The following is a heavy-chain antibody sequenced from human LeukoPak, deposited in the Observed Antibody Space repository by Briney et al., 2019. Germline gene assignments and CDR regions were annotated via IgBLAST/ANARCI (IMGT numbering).Heavy chain of an antibody. D-gene: IGHD2-2*01. CDR2: IIPIFGTA. V-gene: IGHV1-69*05. J-gene: IGHJ4*02. CDR1: GGTFSSYA. CDR3: ASGAVGVVVPAAIPPYFDY. Sequence: GASVKVSCKASGGTFSSYAIGWVRQAPGQGLEWMGGIIPIFGTANYAQKFQGRVTITTDESTSTAYMELSSLRSEDTVVYYCASGAVGVVVPAAIPPYFDYWGQGTLVTVSS.